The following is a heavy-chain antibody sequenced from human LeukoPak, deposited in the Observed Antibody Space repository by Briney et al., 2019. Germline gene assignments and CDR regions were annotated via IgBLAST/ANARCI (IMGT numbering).Heavy chain of an antibody. CDR2: IYYTET. CDR1: GGSISSSSYY. CDR3: ATRKLGNDY. D-gene: IGHD7-27*01. Sequence: SETLSLTCTVSGGSISSSSYYWGWIRQSPGKGLEWIGYIYYTETSYNPSLKSRVTISAATSKNQFSLKLYSVTAADTAVYYCATRKLGNDYWGQGTLVTVSS. J-gene: IGHJ4*02. V-gene: IGHV4-61*05.